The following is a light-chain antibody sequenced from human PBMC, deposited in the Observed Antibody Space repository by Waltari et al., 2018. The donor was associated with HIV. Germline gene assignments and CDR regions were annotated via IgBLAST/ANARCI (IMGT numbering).Light chain of an antibody. CDR2: AAS. Sequence: EIVLTQSPGTLSLSPGERATLSCRASQSVSSTYLAWYQQEPGRAPRLLIYAASSRATGVPDRFSGSGSGTDFTLTISRLEPEDFAVYYCQQYGSSPYTFGQGTKLEIK. CDR1: QSVSSTY. V-gene: IGKV3-20*01. J-gene: IGKJ2*01. CDR3: QQYGSSPYT.